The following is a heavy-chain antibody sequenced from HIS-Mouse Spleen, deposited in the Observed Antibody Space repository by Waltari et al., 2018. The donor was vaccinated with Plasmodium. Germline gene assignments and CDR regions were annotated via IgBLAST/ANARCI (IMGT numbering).Heavy chain of an antibody. CDR1: GFTLRSYW. D-gene: IGHD6-13*01. CDR3: ASSWYWYFDL. V-gene: IGHV3-7*01. J-gene: IGHJ2*01. Sequence: EVQLVESGGGLVQPGGSLRRSCAASGFTLRSYWMSWVRQAPGKGLDWVANIKQDGSEKYYVDSVKGRFTISSDNAKNSLYLQMNSLRAEDTAVYYCASSWYWYFDLWGRGTLVTVSS. CDR2: IKQDGSEK.